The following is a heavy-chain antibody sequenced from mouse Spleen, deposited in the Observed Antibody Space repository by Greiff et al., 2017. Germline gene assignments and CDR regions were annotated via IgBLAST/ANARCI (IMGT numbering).Heavy chain of an antibody. CDR3: TRYYGSSYRWFAY. D-gene: IGHD1-1*01. J-gene: IGHJ3*01. CDR1: GYTFTSYW. V-gene: IGHV1-5*01. CDR2: IYPGNSDT. Sequence: DVQLQESGTVLARPGASVKMSCTTSGYTFTSYWMHWVNQRPGQGLEWIGAIYPGNSDTSYNQKFKGKAKLTAVTSASTAYMELSSLTNEDSAVYYCTRYYGSSYRWFAYWGQGTLVTVSA.